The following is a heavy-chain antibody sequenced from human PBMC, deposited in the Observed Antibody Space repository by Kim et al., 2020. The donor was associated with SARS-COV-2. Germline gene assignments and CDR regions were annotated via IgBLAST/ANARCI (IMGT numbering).Heavy chain of an antibody. CDR1: GYTFTSYA. D-gene: IGHD6-13*01. J-gene: IGHJ6*02. Sequence: ASVKVSCKASGYTFTSYAMHWVRQAPGQRLEWMGWINAGNGNTKYSQKFQGRVTITRDTSASTAYMELSSLRSEDTAVYYCARYLSYSSSWYYDYGMDVWGQGTMVTVSS. CDR2: INAGNGNT. CDR3: ARYLSYSSSWYYDYGMDV. V-gene: IGHV1-3*01.